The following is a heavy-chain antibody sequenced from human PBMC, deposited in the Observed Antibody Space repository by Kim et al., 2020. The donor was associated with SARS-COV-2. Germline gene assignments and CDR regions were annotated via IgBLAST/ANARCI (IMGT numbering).Heavy chain of an antibody. CDR1: GGSFSGYY. V-gene: IGHV4-34*01. D-gene: IGHD3-10*01. Sequence: SETLSLTCAVYGGSFSGYYWGWIRQPPGKGLEWIGEINHSGSTNYNTSLKSRVTISVDTSKNQFSLKLSSVTAADTAVYYCARGPTGYYGSGSWDPWGQG. CDR2: INHSGST. J-gene: IGHJ5*02. CDR3: ARGPTGYYGSGSWDP.